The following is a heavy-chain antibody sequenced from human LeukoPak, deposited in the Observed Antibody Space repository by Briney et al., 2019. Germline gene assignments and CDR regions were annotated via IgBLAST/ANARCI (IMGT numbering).Heavy chain of an antibody. CDR2: INQDGGET. V-gene: IGHV3-7*04. CDR1: GFTFSIYW. J-gene: IGHJ4*02. D-gene: IGHD1-1*01. CDR3: ARAGGTGTVDY. Sequence: PGGSLRLSCAPSGFTFSIYWMSWVRQAPGKGLEWVANINQDGGETYYVDSVKDRFTISRDNAKNALYLQMNSLRAEDTAVYYCARAGGTGTVDYWGQGSVTTVSS.